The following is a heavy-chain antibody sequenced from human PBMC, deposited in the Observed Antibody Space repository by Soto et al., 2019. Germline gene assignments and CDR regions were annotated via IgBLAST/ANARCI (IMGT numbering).Heavy chain of an antibody. J-gene: IGHJ4*02. V-gene: IGHV3-7*01. Sequence: GSLRLPCAAPGFTFSNYWMSWVRQAPGKGLEWVANIKQDGSESNYADSVKGRFTISRDNAENSLYLQMTSLRAEDTAVYYCASARHIEHWGQGTLVTVSS. CDR1: GFTFSNYW. CDR3: ASARHIEH. D-gene: IGHD2-21*01. CDR2: IKQDGSES.